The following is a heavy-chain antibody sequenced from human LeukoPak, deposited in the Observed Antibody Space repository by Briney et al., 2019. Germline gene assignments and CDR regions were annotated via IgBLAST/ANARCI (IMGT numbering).Heavy chain of an antibody. CDR2: IYSAGST. Sequence: PGGSLRLSCAASGFTVSSNYMSWVRQTPGKGLDWVSIIYSAGSTYYADSVRGRFTISRDSSKNTVCLQMNSLRAEDTAVYYCASGGMGARKYYSDPFHYWGQGTLVTVSS. J-gene: IGHJ4*02. CDR1: GFTVSSNY. D-gene: IGHD3-10*01. V-gene: IGHV3-53*01. CDR3: ASGGMGARKYYSDPFHY.